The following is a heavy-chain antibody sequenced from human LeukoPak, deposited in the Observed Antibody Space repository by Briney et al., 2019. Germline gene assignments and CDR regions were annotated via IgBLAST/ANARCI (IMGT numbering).Heavy chain of an antibody. J-gene: IGHJ4*02. V-gene: IGHV3-21*04. CDR3: AKDFIAVTGGIDF. Sequence: GGSLRLTCEASGFTFSNYTMNWVRQAPGQGLEWVSSISSTSTNIYYTRSVKGRFTMSRDNAKNALYLQMNSLRPEDTAFYYCAKDFIAVTGGIDFWGRGTLVTVSA. CDR1: GFTFSNYT. D-gene: IGHD6-19*01. CDR2: ISSTSTNI.